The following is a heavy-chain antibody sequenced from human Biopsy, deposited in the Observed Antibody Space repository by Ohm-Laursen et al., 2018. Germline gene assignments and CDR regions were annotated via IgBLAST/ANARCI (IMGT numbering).Heavy chain of an antibody. V-gene: IGHV1-8*02. CDR1: GYTFTNYD. J-gene: IGHJ4*02. D-gene: IGHD6-13*01. Sequence: ASVKVSCKASGYTFTNYDINWVRQAPGQGPEWIGWVNPNSGNTGYAQKFQGRVAMTRSTSISTAYMELSSLTSEDTAVYYCAREPFGQQLGPFDYWGRGTLVTVSS. CDR3: AREPFGQQLGPFDY. CDR2: VNPNSGNT.